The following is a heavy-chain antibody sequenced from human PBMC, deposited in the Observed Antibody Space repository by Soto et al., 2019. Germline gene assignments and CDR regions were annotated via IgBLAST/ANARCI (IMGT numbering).Heavy chain of an antibody. CDR3: ARDPVGSSSGWFDH. J-gene: IGHJ5*02. CDR1: GGSISSGGYS. D-gene: IGHD6-6*01. Sequence: PXDTLSLTCAVSGGSISSGGYSWSWIRQPPGKGLEWIGYIYHSGSTYYNPSLKSRVTISVDRSKNQFSLKLSSVTAADTAVYYCARDPVGSSSGWFDHWGQGTLVTVSS. CDR2: IYHSGST. V-gene: IGHV4-30-2*01.